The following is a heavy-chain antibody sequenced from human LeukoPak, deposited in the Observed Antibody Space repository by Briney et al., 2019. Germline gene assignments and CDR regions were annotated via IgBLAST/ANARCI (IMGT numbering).Heavy chain of an antibody. CDR3: AKGPAAFWRSVAGTYYFDY. CDR2: FSGSAIST. J-gene: IGHJ4*02. V-gene: IGHV3-23*01. Sequence: GGSLRLSCAASEFTFSNYAMSWVRQAPGKGLEWVSGFSGSAISTYYADSVKGRFTISRDNSKNTLYLQMNSLGAEDTAVYYCAKGPAAFWRSVAGTYYFDYWGQGTLVTASS. D-gene: IGHD6-19*01. CDR1: EFTFSNYA.